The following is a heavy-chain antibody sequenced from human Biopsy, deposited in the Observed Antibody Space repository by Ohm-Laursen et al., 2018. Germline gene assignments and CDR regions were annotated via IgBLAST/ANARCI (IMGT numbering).Heavy chain of an antibody. Sequence: SLRLSCAASGFTFSSYAMTWIRQPPGKGLEWIGSIFYRGSTHYKPSPKSRVNISVDTSKNQFSLKLNSVTAADTAVYYCARDYDTSGYYYVSWGQGTLVTVSS. CDR2: IFYRGST. D-gene: IGHD3-22*01. CDR3: ARDYDTSGYYYVS. J-gene: IGHJ5*02. V-gene: IGHV4-38-2*01. CDR1: GFTFSSYA.